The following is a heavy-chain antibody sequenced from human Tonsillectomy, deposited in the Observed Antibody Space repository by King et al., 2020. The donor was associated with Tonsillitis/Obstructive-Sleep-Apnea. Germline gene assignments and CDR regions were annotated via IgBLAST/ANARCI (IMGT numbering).Heavy chain of an antibody. J-gene: IGHJ4*02. CDR3: AHSSSSEKTFDY. V-gene: IGHV2-5*02. CDR2: IYWDDDE. Sequence: KESGPTLVKPTQTLTLTCTFSGFSLSTSGVAVGWVRHPPGKALEWIALIYWDDDERYTPSLGGRPTITKDTSRNQLVLTMTNMEPVDTATYYCAHSSSSEKTFDYWGQGTLVSVSS. D-gene: IGHD6-6*01. CDR1: GFSLSTSGVA.